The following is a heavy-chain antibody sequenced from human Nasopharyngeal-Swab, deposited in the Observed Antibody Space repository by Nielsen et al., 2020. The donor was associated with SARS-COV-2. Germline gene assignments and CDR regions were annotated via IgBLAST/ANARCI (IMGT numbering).Heavy chain of an antibody. CDR3: ARRQYGDYYYYYGMDV. J-gene: IGHJ6*02. CDR2: ISGSGGST. D-gene: IGHD4-17*01. CDR1: GFTFSSYA. V-gene: IGHV3-23*01. Sequence: GESLKISCAASGFTFSSYAMSWVRQAPGKGLEWVSAISGSGGSTYYADSVKGRFTISRDNSKNTLYLQMNSLRAEDTAVYYCARRQYGDYYYYYGMDVWGQGTTVTVSS.